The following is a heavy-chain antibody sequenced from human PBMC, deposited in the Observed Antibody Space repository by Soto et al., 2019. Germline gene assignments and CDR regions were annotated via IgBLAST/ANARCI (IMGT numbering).Heavy chain of an antibody. Sequence: QVQLVQSGAEVKKPGSSVKVSCKASGGTFSSYTISWVRQAPGQGLEWMGRIIPILGIANYAQKFQGRVTITADKSTSTAYMELSSLRSEETAVYYCARDGSSSSFAFDIGGQGTMVTVSS. CDR2: IIPILGIA. CDR3: ARDGSSSSFAFDI. J-gene: IGHJ3*02. D-gene: IGHD6-6*01. V-gene: IGHV1-69*08. CDR1: GGTFSSYT.